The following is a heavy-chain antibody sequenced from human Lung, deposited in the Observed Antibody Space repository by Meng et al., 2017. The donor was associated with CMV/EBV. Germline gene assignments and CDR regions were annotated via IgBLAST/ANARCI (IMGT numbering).Heavy chain of an antibody. CDR2: VNPISDDT. Sequence: QVQLVQSGAEVKRPGASVNISCQASGYSFSGFYLNWARQAPGHGLEWLGRVNPISDDTHLAQKFEGRITVTRGATINTAFMELTRLRPDDTAVYYCAKSSDNGWSSWGPGTLVTVSS. J-gene: IGHJ4*01. CDR1: GYSFSGFY. V-gene: IGHV1-2*06. D-gene: IGHD6-19*01. CDR3: AKSSDNGWSS.